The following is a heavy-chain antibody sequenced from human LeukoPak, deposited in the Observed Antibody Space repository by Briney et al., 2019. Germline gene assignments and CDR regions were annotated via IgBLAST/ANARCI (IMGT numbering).Heavy chain of an antibody. V-gene: IGHV4-39*01. CDR1: GGSISSGSYY. J-gene: IGHJ4*02. D-gene: IGHD2-15*01. CDR3: ARGSGGSCNDY. CDR2: IYYSGST. Sequence: SETLSLTCTVSGGSISSGSYYWGWIRQPPGKGLEWIGSIYYSGSTYYNPSLKSRVTISVDTSKNQFSLKLSSVTAADTAVYYCARGSGGSCNDYWGQGTLVTVSS.